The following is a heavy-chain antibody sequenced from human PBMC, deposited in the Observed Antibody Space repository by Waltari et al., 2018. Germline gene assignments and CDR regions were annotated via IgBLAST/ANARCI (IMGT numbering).Heavy chain of an antibody. J-gene: IGHJ4*02. CDR1: GDTFIGYA. Sequence: QVQLVQSGAEVKKPGSSVKVSCTASGDTFIGYAMSWVRQAPGQGLEWMGGIVPLFGTAKYAHNFQDRLTITTDEFTTTAYMELSGLGSEDTAVYFCARGGARHYDSSGYYDFDSWGQGTQVSVSS. CDR3: ARGGARHYDSSGYYDFDS. D-gene: IGHD3-22*01. V-gene: IGHV1-69*05. CDR2: IVPLFGTA.